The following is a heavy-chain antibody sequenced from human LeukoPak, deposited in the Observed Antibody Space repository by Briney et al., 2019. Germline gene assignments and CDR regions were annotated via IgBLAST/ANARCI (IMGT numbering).Heavy chain of an antibody. CDR1: GFTFSNYA. J-gene: IGHJ4*02. Sequence: GGTLRLSCAASGFTFSNYAMSWVRQAPGKGLEWVSDISSSGSTKYYADSVKGRFTISRDNAKNSLYLQMNSLRAEDTAVYYCARENYYGSGNPFDYWGQGTLVTVSS. CDR2: ISSSGSTK. CDR3: ARENYYGSGNPFDY. V-gene: IGHV3-48*04. D-gene: IGHD3-10*01.